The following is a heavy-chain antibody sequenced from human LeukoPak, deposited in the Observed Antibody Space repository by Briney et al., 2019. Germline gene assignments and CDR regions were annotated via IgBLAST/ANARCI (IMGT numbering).Heavy chain of an antibody. CDR1: GFTFSSYA. Sequence: GGSLRLSCAASGFTFSSYAMSWVRQAPGKGLEWVSAISGSGGSTYYADSVKGRFTISRDNSKNTLYLQMNSLRAEDTAVYYCAKWDWDFWSGYTYAFDIWGQGTMVTVSS. V-gene: IGHV3-23*01. CDR3: AKWDWDFWSGYTYAFDI. J-gene: IGHJ3*02. CDR2: ISGSGGST. D-gene: IGHD3-3*01.